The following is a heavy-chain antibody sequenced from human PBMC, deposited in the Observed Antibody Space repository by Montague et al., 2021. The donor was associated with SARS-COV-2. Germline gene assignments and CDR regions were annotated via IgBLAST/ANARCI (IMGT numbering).Heavy chain of an antibody. CDR2: IFYNGST. CDR3: ARQDAWAYCGDECYRGWFDS. CDR1: FGSISTYY. J-gene: IGHJ5*01. V-gene: IGHV4-59*01. D-gene: IGHD2-21*01. Sequence: SETLSLACTVSFGSISTYYWSWIRQPPGKGLEWIGFIFYNGSTKYNPSLKRRVSISLDTSKNQFSLKLSLVTAADTAVYYCARQDAWAYCGDECYRGWFDSWGQGTLVTVSS.